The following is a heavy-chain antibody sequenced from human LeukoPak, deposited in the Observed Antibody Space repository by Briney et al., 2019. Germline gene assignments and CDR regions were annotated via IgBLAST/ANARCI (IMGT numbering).Heavy chain of an antibody. Sequence: SQTLSLTCTVSGGSISGYYWGWIRQPPGKGLEWIGYVFSSGGTNYNASLRSRLTISVDTSKNQFSLKLTSVTAADTAVYYCARRLKLSSSWAYFDYWGQGTPVTVSS. CDR2: VFSSGGT. J-gene: IGHJ4*02. CDR1: GGSISGYY. CDR3: ARRLKLSSSWAYFDY. D-gene: IGHD6-13*01. V-gene: IGHV4-59*08.